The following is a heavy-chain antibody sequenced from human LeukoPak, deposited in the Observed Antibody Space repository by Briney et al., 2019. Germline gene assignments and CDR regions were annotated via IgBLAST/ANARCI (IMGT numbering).Heavy chain of an antibody. J-gene: IGHJ3*02. CDR3: AVSAVGADAFDI. V-gene: IGHV4-39*07. Sequence: SETLSLTCTVSGGSISSSSYYWGWIRQPPGKGLEWIGSIYYSGSTYYNPSLKSRVTISVDTSKNQFSLKLSSVTAADTAVYYCAVSAVGADAFDIWGQGTMVTVSS. CDR1: GGSISSSSYY. D-gene: IGHD6-13*01. CDR2: IYYSGST.